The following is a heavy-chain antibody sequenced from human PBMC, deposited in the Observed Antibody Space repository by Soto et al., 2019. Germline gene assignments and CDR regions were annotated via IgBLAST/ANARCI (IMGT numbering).Heavy chain of an antibody. D-gene: IGHD3-10*01. V-gene: IGHV3-9*01. CDR2: ISWNSGSI. CDR1: GFTFDDYA. Sequence: EVQLVESGGGLVQPGRSLRLSCAASGFTFDDYAMHWVRQAPGKGLEWVSGISWNSGSIGYADSVKGRFTISIDNAKNSLYLQMNSLRAEDTALYYCAKGVTMVIPPFDYWGQGTLVTVSS. J-gene: IGHJ4*02. CDR3: AKGVTMVIPPFDY.